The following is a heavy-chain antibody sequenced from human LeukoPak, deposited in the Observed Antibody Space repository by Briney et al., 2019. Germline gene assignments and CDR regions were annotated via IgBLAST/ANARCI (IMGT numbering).Heavy chain of an antibody. CDR3: ARRYCSGGSCYSWDFDY. J-gene: IGHJ4*02. CDR2: ISAYNGNT. V-gene: IGHV1-18*04. Sequence: ASVKVSCKASGYTFTSYGISWVRQAPGQGLEWMGWISAYNGNTNYAQKLQGRVTMTTDTPTSTAYMELRSLRSDDTAVYYCARRYCSGGSCYSWDFDYWGQGTLVTVSS. CDR1: GYTFTSYG. D-gene: IGHD2-15*01.